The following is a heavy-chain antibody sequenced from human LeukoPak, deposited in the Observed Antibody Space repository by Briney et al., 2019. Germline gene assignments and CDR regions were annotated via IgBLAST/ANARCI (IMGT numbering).Heavy chain of an antibody. Sequence: SETLSLTCAVYGGSFSGYYWSWIRQPPGKGLEWIGEINHSGSTNYNPSLKSRVTISVDTSMNQFSLKLSSVTAADTAVYYCARDSYGLPYYFDYWGQGTLVTVSS. V-gene: IGHV4-34*01. CDR2: INHSGST. J-gene: IGHJ4*02. D-gene: IGHD5-18*01. CDR1: GGSFSGYY. CDR3: ARDSYGLPYYFDY.